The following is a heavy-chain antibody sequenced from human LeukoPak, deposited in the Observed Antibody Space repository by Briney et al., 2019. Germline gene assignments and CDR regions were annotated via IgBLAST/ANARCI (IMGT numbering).Heavy chain of an antibody. CDR1: GYSFTDYC. D-gene: IGHD1-7*01. CDR2: INPNSGGT. J-gene: IGHJ4*02. Sequence: ASVNVSCKASGYSFTDYCIHWVRQAPGQRLEWMGWINPNSGGTNYAQNFQGRVTMTRDTSISTAYMELSRLRSDDTAVYFCARTLDRYNWNYGIDYWGQGTLVTVSS. CDR3: ARTLDRYNWNYGIDY. V-gene: IGHV1-2*02.